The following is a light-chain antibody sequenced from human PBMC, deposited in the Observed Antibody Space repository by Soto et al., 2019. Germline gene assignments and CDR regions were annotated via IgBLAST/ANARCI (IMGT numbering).Light chain of an antibody. J-gene: IGKJ4*01. Sequence: EIVLTQSPGTLSLSPGEGATLSCRASQSISNNHLGWYQQKSGQAPRLLIYEVSRRATGISERFSGSGSGTAFTLTISRLEPDDFAMYYCQQYGSSPLTFGGGTKVEIK. CDR3: QQYGSSPLT. V-gene: IGKV3-20*01. CDR2: EVS. CDR1: QSISNNH.